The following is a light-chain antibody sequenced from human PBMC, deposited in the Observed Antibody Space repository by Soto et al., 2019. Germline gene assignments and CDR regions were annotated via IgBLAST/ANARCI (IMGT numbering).Light chain of an antibody. V-gene: IGLV2-14*03. CDR2: AVS. CDR3: TSYTPSSTYV. J-gene: IGLJ1*01. Sequence: QSALTQPASVSGSPGQSITISCTGTSSDVGNYDYVSLYQQYPGKAPKLMIYAVSRRPSGVSNRFSGSKSGNTASLTISGLQAEDEADYYCTSYTPSSTYVFGTGTKLTVL. CDR1: SSDVGNYDY.